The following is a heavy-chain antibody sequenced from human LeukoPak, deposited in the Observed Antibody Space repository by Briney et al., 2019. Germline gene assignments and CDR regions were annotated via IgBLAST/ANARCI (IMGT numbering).Heavy chain of an antibody. D-gene: IGHD4-17*01. V-gene: IGHV3-48*03. J-gene: IGHJ4*02. Sequence: SGGSLRLSCAAFGFTFSSYEMNWVRQAPGKGLEWVSYISSSGSTIYYADSVKGRFTISRDNAENSLYLQMNSLRAEDTAVYYCARGGGLRRTFDYWGQGTLVTVSS. CDR1: GFTFSSYE. CDR3: ARGGGLRRTFDY. CDR2: ISSSGSTI.